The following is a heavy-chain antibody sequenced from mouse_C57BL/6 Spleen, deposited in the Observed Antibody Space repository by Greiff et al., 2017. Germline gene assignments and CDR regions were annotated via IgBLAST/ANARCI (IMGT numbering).Heavy chain of an antibody. CDR1: GYSITSGYY. J-gene: IGHJ3*01. Sequence: VQLQQSGPGLVKPSQSLSFTCSVTGYSITSGYYWNWIRQLPGNHLEWMGYIRYDGSNNYNPSLKNRISITRDTSKNQFCLKLNSVTTEDTATYDCASAFCFPTVEAYWGQGTLVTVSA. D-gene: IGHD1-1*01. CDR2: IRYDGSN. V-gene: IGHV3-6*01. CDR3: ASAFCFPTVEAY.